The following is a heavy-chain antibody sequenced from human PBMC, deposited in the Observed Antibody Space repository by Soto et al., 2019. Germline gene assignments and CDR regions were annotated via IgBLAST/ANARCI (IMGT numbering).Heavy chain of an antibody. D-gene: IGHD4-17*01. CDR3: ARGSVPGTTGTRFFLDY. J-gene: IGHJ4*02. Sequence: PSETLSLTCTVSGGSISSGGYYWSWIRQHTGKGLEWIGYIYYSGSTYYNPSLKSRVTISVDTSKTQFSLKLSSVTAADAAVYYGARGSVPGTTGTRFFLDYWGQGTLVTVSS. CDR2: IYYSGST. V-gene: IGHV4-31*03. CDR1: GGSISSGGYY.